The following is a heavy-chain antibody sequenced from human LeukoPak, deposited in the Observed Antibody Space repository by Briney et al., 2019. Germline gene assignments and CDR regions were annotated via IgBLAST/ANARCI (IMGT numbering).Heavy chain of an antibody. CDR2: IYYSGST. CDR1: GGSISSSSYY. Sequence: PSETLSLTCTVSGGSISSSSYYWGWIRQPPGKGLEWIGSIYYSGSTYYNPSLKSRVTISVDTSKNQFSLKLSSVTAADTAVYYCARSVVPAAVDCWGQGTLVTVSS. CDR3: ARSVVPAAVDC. V-gene: IGHV4-39*01. D-gene: IGHD2-2*01. J-gene: IGHJ4*02.